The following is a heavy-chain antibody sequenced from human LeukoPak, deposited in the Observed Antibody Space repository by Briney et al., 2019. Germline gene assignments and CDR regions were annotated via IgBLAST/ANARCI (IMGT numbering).Heavy chain of an antibody. CDR2: IYYSGST. Sequence: SETLSLTCTVSGGSISSYYWSWIRQPPGKGLEWIGYIYYSGSTNYNPSLKSRVTISVDRSKNQFSLKLYSVTAADTAVYYCARVESSSWYFDYWGQGTLVTVSS. J-gene: IGHJ4*02. V-gene: IGHV4-59*12. D-gene: IGHD6-13*01. CDR1: GGSISSYY. CDR3: ARVESSSWYFDY.